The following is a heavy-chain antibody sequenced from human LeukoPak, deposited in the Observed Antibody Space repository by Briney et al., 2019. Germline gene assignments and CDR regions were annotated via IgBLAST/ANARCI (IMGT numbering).Heavy chain of an antibody. CDR2: IRYDGSNK. V-gene: IGHV3-30*02. D-gene: IGHD2-8*01. CDR3: AKDYIVLMVYAQYYFDY. CDR1: GFTFSSYG. Sequence: GGSLRLSCAASGFTFSSYGMHWVRQAPGKGLEWVAFIRYDGSNKYYADSVKGRFTISRDNSKNTLYLQMNSLRAEDTAVYYCAKDYIVLMVYAQYYFDYWGQGTLVTVSS. J-gene: IGHJ4*02.